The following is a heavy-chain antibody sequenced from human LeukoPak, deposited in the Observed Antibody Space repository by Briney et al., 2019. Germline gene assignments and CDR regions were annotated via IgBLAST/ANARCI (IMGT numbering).Heavy chain of an antibody. CDR1: GSSISSGYY. V-gene: IGHV4-38-2*01. Sequence: SETLSLTCAVSGSSISSGYYWGWIRQPPGKGLEWIGRIYTSGSTHYNPSLKSRVTMSLDTSRNQVSLKLSSVTAADTAIYYCVKSYYDSTGYSGWFDPWGQGTLVTVSS. J-gene: IGHJ5*02. CDR3: VKSYYDSTGYSGWFDP. D-gene: IGHD3-22*01. CDR2: IYTSGST.